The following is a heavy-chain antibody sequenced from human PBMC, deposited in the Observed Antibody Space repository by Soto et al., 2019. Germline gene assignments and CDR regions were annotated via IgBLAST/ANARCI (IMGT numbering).Heavy chain of an antibody. CDR1: GGSFSDYF. V-gene: IGHV4-34*01. D-gene: IGHD6-6*01. J-gene: IGHJ6*02. CDR2: INHSGST. Sequence: PSETLSLTCAVSGGSFSDYFWTWNRQPPGKGLEWIGEINHSGSTNFNPSRKSRVAISADTSRNQFSLRVTSVTAADTAVYYCAGREFASSSFHYYYYAVDVWGQGTTVTVSS. CDR3: AGREFASSSFHYYYYAVDV.